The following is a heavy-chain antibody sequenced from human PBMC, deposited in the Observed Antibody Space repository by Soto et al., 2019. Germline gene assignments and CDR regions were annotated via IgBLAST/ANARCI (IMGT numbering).Heavy chain of an antibody. J-gene: IGHJ4*02. CDR3: ARGVEHFKL. V-gene: IGHV3-33*01. CDR1: GFTFSSYD. CDR2: IWYAGNNK. Sequence: QVQLVESGGGVVHPGTSLRLSCAASGFTFSSYDMHWVRQAPGKGLEWVAVIWYAGNNKYYANSVKGRFTISRDNSKDTLFLQMNSLRAEDTAVYYCARGVEHFKLWGQGTLVTVSS.